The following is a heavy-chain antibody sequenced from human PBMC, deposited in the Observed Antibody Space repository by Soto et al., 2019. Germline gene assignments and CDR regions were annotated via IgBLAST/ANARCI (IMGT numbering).Heavy chain of an antibody. J-gene: IGHJ4*02. CDR2: IYPGDSDT. CDR3: ARQRLWGTSGYYYFEN. V-gene: IGHV5-51*01. CDR1: GHIFSNYW. D-gene: IGHD3-22*01. Sequence: GESLKISCKGSGHIFSNYWIGWVRQMPGKGLEWMGIIYPGDSDTRYSPSFQCQVTITVDKSINTAYLQWSRLKASDTAIYYCARQRLWGTSGYYYFENWGQGTLVTV.